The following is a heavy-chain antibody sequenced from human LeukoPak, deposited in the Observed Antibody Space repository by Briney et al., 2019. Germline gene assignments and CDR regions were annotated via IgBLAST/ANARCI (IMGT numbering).Heavy chain of an antibody. Sequence: GGSLRLSCAASGFTVSSNYMSWVRQAPGKGLEWVSVIYTGGSTYYADSVKGRFTISRDNPKNTLYLQMNSLRAEDTAVYYCARDADVDAFDIWGQGTMVTVSS. CDR1: GFTVSSNY. CDR3: ARDADVDAFDI. V-gene: IGHV3-53*01. CDR2: IYTGGST. J-gene: IGHJ3*02.